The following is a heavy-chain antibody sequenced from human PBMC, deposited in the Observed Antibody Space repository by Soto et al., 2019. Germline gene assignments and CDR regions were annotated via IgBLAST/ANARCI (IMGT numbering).Heavy chain of an antibody. CDR1: GFSFSSSW. J-gene: IGHJ4*02. CDR2: INSDGSTT. D-gene: IGHD6-19*01. Sequence: EVQLVESGGGLIQPGGSLRLSCAASGFSFSSSWMHWVRQAPGKGLVWVSRINSDGSTTNYADSVKGRFTISRDNATNTLYLQMNSLRAEDTAVYYCARGPSGWYGYDYWGQGTLVTVSS. CDR3: ARGPSGWYGYDY. V-gene: IGHV3-74*01.